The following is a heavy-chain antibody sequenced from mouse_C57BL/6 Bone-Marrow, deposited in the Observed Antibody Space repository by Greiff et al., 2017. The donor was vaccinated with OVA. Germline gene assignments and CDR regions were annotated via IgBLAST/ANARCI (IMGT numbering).Heavy chain of an antibody. CDR3: ARPFYYYGSSSYWYFDV. J-gene: IGHJ1*03. V-gene: IGHV5-6*01. CDR2: ISSGGSYT. Sequence: EVKLVESGGDLVKPGGSLKLSCAASGFTFSSYGMSLVRQTPDKRLEWVATISSGGSYTYYPDSVKGRFTISRDNAKNTLYLQMSSLKSEDTAMYYCARPFYYYGSSSYWYFDVWGTGTTGTVSS. D-gene: IGHD1-1*01. CDR1: GFTFSSYG.